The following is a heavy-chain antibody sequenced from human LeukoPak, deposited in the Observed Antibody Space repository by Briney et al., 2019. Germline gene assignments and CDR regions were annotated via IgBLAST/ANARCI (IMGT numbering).Heavy chain of an antibody. Sequence: ASVKVSCKASGYTFTSYDISWVRQATGQGLEWMGWMNPNSGNTAYAQKFQGRVTMTRNTSISTAYMELSSLRSEDTAVYYCASSVYCSGGSCYSSFDYWGQGTPVTVSS. CDR2: MNPNSGNT. V-gene: IGHV1-8*01. D-gene: IGHD2-15*01. CDR1: GYTFTSYD. J-gene: IGHJ4*02. CDR3: ASSVYCSGGSCYSSFDY.